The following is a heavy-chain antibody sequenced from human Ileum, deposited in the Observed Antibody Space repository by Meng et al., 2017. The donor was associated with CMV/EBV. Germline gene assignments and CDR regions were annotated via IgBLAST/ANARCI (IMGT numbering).Heavy chain of an antibody. V-gene: IGHV3-30*02. CDR2: LHFDGHSK. D-gene: IGHD3-22*01. CDR3: AKDGGYYNLDY. J-gene: IGHJ4*02. CDR1: GFTFSSYV. Sequence: QVQLVESGGGEVQPGGSLSLSCVASGFTFSSYVMNWVRQAPGKGLEWVAYLHFDGHSKYYSDSVKGRFTVSRDNSKNTLYLQLSSLRVDDTAVYYCAKDGGYYNLDYCGQGTLVTVSS.